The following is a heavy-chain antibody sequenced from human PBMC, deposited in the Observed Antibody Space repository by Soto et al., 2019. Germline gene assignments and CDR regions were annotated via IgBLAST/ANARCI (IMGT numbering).Heavy chain of an antibody. CDR2: ISYSGGA. V-gene: IGHV4-39*02. Sequence: SETLSLTCTVSGDSISNRNFYWGWVRQPPGKGLEWLGSISYSGGAHYHPSLKSRVTITIDTSKNQFSLRAEDTAVYYCARDQSSSSSHPEYFQHWGQGTLVTVSS. D-gene: IGHD6-6*01. CDR1: GDSISNRNFY. J-gene: IGHJ1*01. CDR3: ARDQSSSSSHPEYFQH.